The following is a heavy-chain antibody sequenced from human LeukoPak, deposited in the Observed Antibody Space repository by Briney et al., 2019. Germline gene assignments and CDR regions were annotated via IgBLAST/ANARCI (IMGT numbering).Heavy chain of an antibody. J-gene: IGHJ4*02. Sequence: SETLSLTCTVSGGSISSYYWSWIRQPPGKGLEWIGEINHSGSTNYNPSLKSRVTISVDTSKNQFSLKLSSVTAADTAVYYCARRKSGYDNEFDYWGQGTLVTVSS. V-gene: IGHV4-34*01. CDR1: GGSISSYY. D-gene: IGHD5-12*01. CDR3: ARRKSGYDNEFDY. CDR2: INHSGST.